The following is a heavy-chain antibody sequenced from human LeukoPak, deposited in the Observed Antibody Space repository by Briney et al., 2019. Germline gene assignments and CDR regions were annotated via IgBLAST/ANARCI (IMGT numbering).Heavy chain of an antibody. CDR3: ARDSPNEAIFWLSIDY. D-gene: IGHD2-21*01. J-gene: IGHJ4*02. CDR2: TKKEGRER. V-gene: IGHV3-7*01. CDR1: GFTRISYW. Sequence: GGALRLSCAASGFTRISYWMSWVREAPGKGLERVANTKKEGRERYSVDSVKGRFTISRDTAKNTLCLHMNTLRAENTAVYVCARDSPNEAIFWLSIDYWGEGALVTVSS.